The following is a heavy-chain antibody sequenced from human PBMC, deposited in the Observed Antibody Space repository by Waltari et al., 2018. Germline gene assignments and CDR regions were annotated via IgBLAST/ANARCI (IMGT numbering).Heavy chain of an antibody. CDR2: IYTGGST. CDR3: AKEGGGVTFDI. Sequence: EVQLLQSGGGLVQPGGSLRLSCAGSGFTFSNYVMSWVRRAPGKGLEWVSVIYTGGSTHYADSVKGRFTVSRDNSKSTLYLQMDTLTPEDTAVYYCAKEGGGVTFDIWGQGTMVTVSS. V-gene: IGHV3-23*03. D-gene: IGHD2-8*02. J-gene: IGHJ3*02. CDR1: GFTFSNYV.